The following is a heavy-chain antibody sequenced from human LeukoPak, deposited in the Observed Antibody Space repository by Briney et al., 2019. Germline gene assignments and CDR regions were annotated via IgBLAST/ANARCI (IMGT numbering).Heavy chain of an antibody. CDR2: INPGGDNT. D-gene: IGHD6-13*01. J-gene: IGHJ4*02. Sequence: ASVKVSCKASGYTFTNYYIHWVRQAPGQGLEWMGLINPGGDNTDYAQNFQGRVTMTRDTSTSTVYMELSSLRSEDTAVYYCASVSSSWYFDYWGQGTLVTVSS. CDR3: ASVSSSWYFDY. CDR1: GYTFTNYY. V-gene: IGHV1-46*01.